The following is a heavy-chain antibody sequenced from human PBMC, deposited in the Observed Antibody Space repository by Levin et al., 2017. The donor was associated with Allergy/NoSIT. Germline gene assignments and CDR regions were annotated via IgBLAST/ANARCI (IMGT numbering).Heavy chain of an antibody. J-gene: IGHJ6*02. CDR1: GGSISSSSYY. D-gene: IGHD6-19*01. CDR3: ARLAPYSSGRPDEYYGMDV. V-gene: IGHV4-39*01. CDR2: IYYSGST. Sequence: SETLSLTCTVSGGSISSSSYYWGWIRQPPGTGLEWIGSIYYSGSTYYNPSLKSRVTISVDTSKNQFSLKLSSVTAADTAVYYCARLAPYSSGRPDEYYGMDVWGQGTTVTVSS.